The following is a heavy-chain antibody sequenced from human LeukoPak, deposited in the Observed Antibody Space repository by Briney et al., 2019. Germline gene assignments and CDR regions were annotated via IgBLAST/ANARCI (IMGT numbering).Heavy chain of an antibody. Sequence: GESLKISCQDSIYNFATYWFAWVRQMPGKGLEWMGLIHPGDSGTRYSTSFQGQVTISADKSIRTVYLQWSSLKASDTAMYYCARGLHGYAYDVWGQGTLVTVSS. V-gene: IGHV5-51*01. CDR1: IYNFATYW. D-gene: IGHD5-18*01. CDR3: ARGLHGYAYDV. J-gene: IGHJ4*02. CDR2: IHPGDSGT.